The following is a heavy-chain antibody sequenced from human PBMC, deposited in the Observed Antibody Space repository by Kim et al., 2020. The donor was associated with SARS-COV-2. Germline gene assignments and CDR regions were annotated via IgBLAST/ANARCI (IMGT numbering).Heavy chain of an antibody. D-gene: IGHD2-15*01. CDR1: GGTFSSYA. J-gene: IGHJ6*02. CDR3: ARGNCSGGSCYYYYGMDV. Sequence: SVKVSCKASGGTFSSYAISWVRQAPGQGLEWMGGIIPIFGTANYAQKFQGRVTITADESTSTAYMELSSLRSEDTAVYYCARGNCSGGSCYYYYGMDVWGQGTTVTVSS. V-gene: IGHV1-69*13. CDR2: IIPIFGTA.